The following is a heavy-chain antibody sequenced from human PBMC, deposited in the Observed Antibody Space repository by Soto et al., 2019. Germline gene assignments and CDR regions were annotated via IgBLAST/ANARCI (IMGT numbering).Heavy chain of an antibody. CDR3: AREGPRKGTYLFDY. CDR1: GFTFSSFA. D-gene: IGHD3-10*01. J-gene: IGHJ4*02. Sequence: EVVLLESGGGLVQPGGSLRLSCEASGFTFSSFAMSWVRQTPGKGLEWLSGISGGGGGSYYADSVKGRFTISRDNSKNTLYLQMNSLRVEDAAIYYCAREGPRKGTYLFDYWGQGTLVTVSS. V-gene: IGHV3-23*01. CDR2: ISGGGGGS.